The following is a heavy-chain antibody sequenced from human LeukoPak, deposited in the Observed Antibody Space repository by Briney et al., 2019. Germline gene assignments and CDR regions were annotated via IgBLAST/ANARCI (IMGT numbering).Heavy chain of an antibody. D-gene: IGHD3-10*01. V-gene: IGHV4-4*07. CDR2: IYTSGTI. J-gene: IGHJ4*02. Sequence: SETLSLTCTVSGGSISSYYWSWIRQPAGTALEWIGRIYTSGTITYNPSLKSRVTMSVDTSKNQFSLKLSSVTAADTAVYYCARRFVLVRGVIARYYFDYWGQGTLVTVSS. CDR3: ARRFVLVRGVIARYYFDY. CDR1: GGSISSYY.